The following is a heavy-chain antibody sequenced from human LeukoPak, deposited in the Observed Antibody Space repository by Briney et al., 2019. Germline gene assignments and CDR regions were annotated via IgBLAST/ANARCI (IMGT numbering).Heavy chain of an antibody. CDR3: AEGSGDTCYSHFDF. Sequence: GASLRLSCVASGITFRSYDMSWVCQAPGKGLEWVSTICGSAGSSYYADSVRGRFTISRDNFKNTLYLQMNSLSAEDTALYFCAEGSGDTCYSHFDFWGQGILVTVSS. V-gene: IGHV3-23*01. D-gene: IGHD2-15*01. J-gene: IGHJ4*02. CDR1: GITFRSYD. CDR2: ICGSAGSS.